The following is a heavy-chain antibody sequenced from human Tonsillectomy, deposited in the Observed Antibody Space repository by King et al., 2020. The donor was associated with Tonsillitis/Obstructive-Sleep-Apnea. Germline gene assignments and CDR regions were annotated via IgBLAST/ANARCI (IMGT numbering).Heavy chain of an antibody. CDR3: ARPSYGSGVYYYFYMDV. Sequence: VQLVESGGGLVKPGGSLRLSCAASGFSFSAYAMTWVRRAPGKGLEWVSSISGDGGYIYYADSVRGRFTISRDNAKNSLYLQMDSLRAEATAVYYCARPSYGSGVYYYFYMDVWGKGTTVAVS. CDR2: ISGDGGYI. CDR1: GFSFSAYA. V-gene: IGHV3-21*01. J-gene: IGHJ6*03. D-gene: IGHD3-10*01.